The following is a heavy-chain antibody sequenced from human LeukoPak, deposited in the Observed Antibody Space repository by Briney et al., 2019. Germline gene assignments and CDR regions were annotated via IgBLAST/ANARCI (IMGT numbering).Heavy chain of an antibody. J-gene: IGHJ3*01. V-gene: IGHV3-30*04. CDR2: ISFDGGVS. Sequence: PGGSLRLSCAASGFIFSDYGMHWARQAPGKGLEWVAGISFDGGVSNCADFVRGRFTISRDNSKNTLDLQMNSLTTEDTTVYYCVKERGPHDAFDVWGQGTKVTVSS. CDR1: GFIFSDYG. CDR3: VKERGPHDAFDV.